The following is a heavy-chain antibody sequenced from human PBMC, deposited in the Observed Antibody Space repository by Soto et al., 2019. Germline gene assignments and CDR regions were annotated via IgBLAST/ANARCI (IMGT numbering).Heavy chain of an antibody. CDR2: VYYGGRS. D-gene: IGHD4-17*01. Sequence: PSETLSLTCTVSGGSVTNSSYYWGWIRQSPGKGLEWIGSVYYGGRSYSKSSVKSRVTISVDTPKNRFSLSLNSVTASDTAVYFCVSQRTTVPTQAYFDYWGPGALVTVSS. CDR3: VSQRTTVPTQAYFDY. CDR1: GGSVTNSSYY. J-gene: IGHJ4*02. V-gene: IGHV4-39*01.